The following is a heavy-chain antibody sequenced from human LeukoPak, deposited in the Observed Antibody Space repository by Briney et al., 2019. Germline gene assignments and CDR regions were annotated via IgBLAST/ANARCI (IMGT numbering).Heavy chain of an antibody. Sequence: PSQTLSLACTVSGDSISSGSYYWSWIRQPAGKGLEWIGRTYATGSANYNPSLKSRVTISVDTSKNQFSLKLSSVTAADTAVYYCARVSSSWFGGWFDPWGQGTLVTVSS. CDR1: GDSISSGSYY. J-gene: IGHJ5*02. CDR3: ARVSSSWFGGWFDP. V-gene: IGHV4-61*02. CDR2: TYATGSA. D-gene: IGHD6-13*01.